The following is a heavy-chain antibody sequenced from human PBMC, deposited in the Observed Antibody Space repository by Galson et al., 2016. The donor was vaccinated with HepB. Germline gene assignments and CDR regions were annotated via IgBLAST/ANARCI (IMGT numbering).Heavy chain of an antibody. CDR1: GYDISTYY. D-gene: IGHD4-11*01. V-gene: IGHV1-46*01. J-gene: IGHJ4*02. CDR3: ARGRAEKDYSNLSDFDY. CDR2: INPGGGST. Sequence: SVKVSCKASGYDISTYYMHWVRQAPGQGLEWMGIINPGGGSTTYAQKFQGRVTMTRDTSTSTVYIDLSGLGSDDTAVYYCARGRAEKDYSNLSDFDYWGQGTLVTVSS.